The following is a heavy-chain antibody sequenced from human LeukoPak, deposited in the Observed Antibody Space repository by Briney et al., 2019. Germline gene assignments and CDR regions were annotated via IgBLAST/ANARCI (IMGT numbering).Heavy chain of an antibody. J-gene: IGHJ4*02. D-gene: IGHD3-9*01. CDR3: ARGRGYFDWLSIDY. V-gene: IGHV1-69*13. CDR1: GYTFTSYA. Sequence: ASVKVSCKASGYTFTSYAMHWVRQAPGQGLEWMGGIIPIFGTANYAQKFQGRVTITADESTSTAYMELRSLRSEDTAVYYCARGRGYFDWLSIDYWGQGTLVTVSS. CDR2: IIPIFGTA.